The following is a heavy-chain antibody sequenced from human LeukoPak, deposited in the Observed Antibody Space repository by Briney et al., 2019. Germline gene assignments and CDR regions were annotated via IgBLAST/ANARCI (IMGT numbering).Heavy chain of an antibody. V-gene: IGHV4-59*08. CDR3: AGSVGSPPNFDY. J-gene: IGHJ4*02. CDR1: GGSISSYH. Sequence: PSETLSLTCAVSGGSISSYHWSWIRQPPGKGLEWIGYIYYSGSTNYNPSLKSRVTISVDTSKNQFSLKLSSVTAADTAVYYCAGSVGSPPNFDYWGQGTLVTVSS. D-gene: IGHD1-26*01. CDR2: IYYSGST.